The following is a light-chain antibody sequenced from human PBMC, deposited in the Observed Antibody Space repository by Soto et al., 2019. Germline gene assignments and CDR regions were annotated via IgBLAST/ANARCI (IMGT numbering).Light chain of an antibody. CDR3: QRYNNWPLT. V-gene: IGKV3-15*01. CDR1: QTIGST. CDR2: DSS. J-gene: IGKJ4*01. Sequence: DIVLTHSPAAFSLSXGEGVTLAXXASQTIGSTLTWYQQKPGQTPRLLIYDSSTRATGIPARFSGSGSGTEFTLTINGLQSEDFAVYYCQRYNNWPLTFGGGTKVDNK.